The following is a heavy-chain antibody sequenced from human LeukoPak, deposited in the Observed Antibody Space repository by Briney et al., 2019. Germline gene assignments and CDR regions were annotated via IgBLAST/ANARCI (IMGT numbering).Heavy chain of an antibody. CDR1: GFTFSNAW. Sequence: GGSLRLSCAASGFTFSNAWMSWVRQAPGKGLEWVGRIKSKSDGGTTDYAAPVKGRFTISRDDSKNTLYLQMNSLKTEDTAVYYCTTDPMANYYDSSGYYFYFDYWGQGTLVTVSS. CDR3: TTDPMANYYDSSGYYFYFDY. V-gene: IGHV3-15*01. D-gene: IGHD3-22*01. J-gene: IGHJ4*02. CDR2: IKSKSDGGTT.